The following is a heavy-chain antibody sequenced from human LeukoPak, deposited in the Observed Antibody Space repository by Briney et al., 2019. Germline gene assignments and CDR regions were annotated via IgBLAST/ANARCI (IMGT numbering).Heavy chain of an antibody. CDR1: GYSFSSYW. V-gene: IGHV5-51*01. J-gene: IGHJ4*02. CDR2: IYPGDSDT. CDR3: VRQMVGDTTPFEY. Sequence: GESLKISCKGSGYSFSSYWIGWVRQMPGKGLEWMGIIYPGDSDTRYSPSFQGQVTISADKSISTAYLQWSSLKASDTAMYYCVRQMVGDTTPFEYWGQGTLVTVSS. D-gene: IGHD1-26*01.